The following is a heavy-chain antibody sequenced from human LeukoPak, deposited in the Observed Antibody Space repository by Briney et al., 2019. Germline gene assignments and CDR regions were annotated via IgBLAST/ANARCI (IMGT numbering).Heavy chain of an antibody. CDR1: GYTFTSYD. CDR2: MNPNSGNT. V-gene: IGHV1-8*03. D-gene: IGHD2-2*01. J-gene: IGHJ4*02. Sequence: ASVKVSCKASGYTFTSYDINWVRQATGRGLEWMGWMNPNSGNTGYAQKFQGRVTITRNTSISTAYMELSSLRSEDTAVYYCARRARYCSSTSCYPNFDYWGQGTLVTVPS. CDR3: ARRARYCSSTSCYPNFDY.